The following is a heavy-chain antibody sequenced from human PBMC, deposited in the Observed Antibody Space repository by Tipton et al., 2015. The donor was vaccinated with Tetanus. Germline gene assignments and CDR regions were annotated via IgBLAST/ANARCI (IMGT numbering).Heavy chain of an antibody. D-gene: IGHD3-3*01. CDR2: IHPGESTT. J-gene: IGHJ5*02. CDR3: ARRXXNTNLFFWFXP. CDR1: GYSFSSYY. V-gene: IGHV5-51*01. Sequence: QLVQSGVEVKKPGESLRISCQASGYSFSSYYIAWVRQMPGRGLEWMGFIHPGESTTTYSPSFQGRVTFSADTSINTAYLHWASLTDSDXXTYYCARRXXNTNLFFWFXPWGXGTPVTXSS.